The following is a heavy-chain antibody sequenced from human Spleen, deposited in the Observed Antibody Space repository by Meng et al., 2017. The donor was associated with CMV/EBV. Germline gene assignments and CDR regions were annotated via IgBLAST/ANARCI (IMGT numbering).Heavy chain of an antibody. Sequence: GESLKISCAAPGFTLSSYAMHCVRQAPGKGLEWVAVIANEGSYKYYADSVKGRFTVSRDNAKNSLYLQMDTLRAEDTAVYYCARDPMTGWGNQALDIRGHGTMVTVSS. CDR2: IANEGSYK. D-gene: IGHD7-27*01. J-gene: IGHJ3*02. V-gene: IGHV3-30*04. CDR3: ARDPMTGWGNQALDI. CDR1: GFTLSSYA.